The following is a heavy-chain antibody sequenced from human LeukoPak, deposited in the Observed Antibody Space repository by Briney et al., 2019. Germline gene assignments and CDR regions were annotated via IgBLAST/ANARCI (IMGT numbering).Heavy chain of an antibody. D-gene: IGHD3-3*01. CDR2: IYHSGTT. CDR1: GGSISSSSYY. J-gene: IGHJ6*03. CDR3: ASQWTAKDPIFGVVISYMDV. V-gene: IGHV4-39*07. Sequence: SETLSLTCTVSGGSISSSSYYWGWIRQPPGKGLEWIGGIYHSGTTLYNPSLKSRVTISVDTSKNQFSLKLSSVTAADTAVYYCASQWTAKDPIFGVVISYMDVWGKGTTVTVSS.